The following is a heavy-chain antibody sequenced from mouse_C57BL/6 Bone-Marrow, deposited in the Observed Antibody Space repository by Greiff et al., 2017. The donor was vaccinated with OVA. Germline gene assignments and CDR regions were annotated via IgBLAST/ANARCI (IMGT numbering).Heavy chain of an antibody. V-gene: IGHV5-17*01. Sequence: EVQGVESGGGLVKPGGSLKLSCAASGFTFSDYGMHWVSQAPEKGLEWVAYISSGSSTIYYAATVKGRFPISRDNAKTTLFLQRTSLRSEDTAMYYCARSGSSYYWYFDVWGTGTTVTVSS. CDR3: ARSGSSYYWYFDV. CDR1: GFTFSDYG. J-gene: IGHJ1*03. CDR2: ISSGSSTI. D-gene: IGHD1-1*01.